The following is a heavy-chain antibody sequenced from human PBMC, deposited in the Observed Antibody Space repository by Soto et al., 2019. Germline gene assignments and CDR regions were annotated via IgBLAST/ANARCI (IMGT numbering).Heavy chain of an antibody. CDR3: VKERYAQLWLEDYGMDV. CDR1: GFTFSSYS. V-gene: IGHV3-30*18. Sequence: PGGSLRLSCAASGFTFSSYSMNWVHQAPGKXLEWVALISYDGTDKYYADSVKGRFTISRDNSKNTLYLQMSSLGPEDTAVYYCVKERYAQLWLEDYGMDVWGQGTTVTVSS. CDR2: ISYDGTDK. J-gene: IGHJ6*02. D-gene: IGHD5-18*01.